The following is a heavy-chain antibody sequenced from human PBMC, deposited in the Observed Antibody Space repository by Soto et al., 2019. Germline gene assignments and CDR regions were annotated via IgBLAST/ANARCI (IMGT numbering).Heavy chain of an antibody. CDR1: GYTFTGYY. CDR2: INPNSGGT. Sequence: ASVKVSCKASGYTFTGYYMHWVRQAPGQGLEWMGWINPNSGGTNYAQKFQGRVTMTRDTSISTAYMELSRLRSDDTAVYYCARSRVITIFGVVTDPIFDYCGQGTLVTVSS. D-gene: IGHD3-3*01. CDR3: ARSRVITIFGVVTDPIFDY. V-gene: IGHV1-2*02. J-gene: IGHJ4*02.